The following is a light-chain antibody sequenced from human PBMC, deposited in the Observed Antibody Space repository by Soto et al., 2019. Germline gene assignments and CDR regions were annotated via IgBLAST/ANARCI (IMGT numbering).Light chain of an antibody. CDR3: MQALQPLWT. J-gene: IGKJ1*01. Sequence: DVVMTQSPLSLPVTPGEPASISCRSSQSLLHSNGYNYLDWYLQKPGQSPQLLIYLGSNRASGVPDRFSGSGSGTDFTLKISRVEAEDVGVYYCMQALQPLWTFGQGTKVEIK. V-gene: IGKV2-28*01. CDR1: QSLLHSNGYNY. CDR2: LGS.